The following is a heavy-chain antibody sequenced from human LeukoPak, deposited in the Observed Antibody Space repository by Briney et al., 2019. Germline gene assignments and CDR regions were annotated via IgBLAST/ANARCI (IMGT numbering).Heavy chain of an antibody. J-gene: IGHJ4*02. CDR3: ARVTMATIYYFDY. CDR2: MNPNSGNT. D-gene: IGHD5-24*01. CDR1: GYTFTSYD. Sequence: ASVKVSCKASGYTFTSYDINWVRQATGQGLEWMGWMNPNSGNTGYAQKFQGRITMTRNTSISTAYMELSSLKPEDTAVYYCARVTMATIYYFDYWGQGTLVTVSS. V-gene: IGHV1-8*01.